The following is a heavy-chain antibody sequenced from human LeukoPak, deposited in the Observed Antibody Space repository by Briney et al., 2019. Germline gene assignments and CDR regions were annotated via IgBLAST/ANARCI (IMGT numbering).Heavy chain of an antibody. Sequence: GGSLRLSCAASGFTFSSYGMSWVRQAPGKGLEWVSAISGSGGSTYYADSVKGRFTISRDNAKNSLYLQMNSLRAEDTAVYYCARSGYGSGSYDIGYWGQGTLVTVSS. CDR3: ARSGYGSGSYDIGY. V-gene: IGHV3-23*01. D-gene: IGHD3-10*01. CDR2: ISGSGGST. CDR1: GFTFSSYG. J-gene: IGHJ4*02.